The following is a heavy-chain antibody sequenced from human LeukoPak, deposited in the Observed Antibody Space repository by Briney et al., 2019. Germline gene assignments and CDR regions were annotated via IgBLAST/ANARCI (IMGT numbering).Heavy chain of an antibody. CDR2: INHSGST. CDR3: ARGPSYSYGYLDY. J-gene: IGHJ4*02. V-gene: IGHV4-34*01. Sequence: SSETLSLTCTVSGGSISGYYWSWIRQPPGKGLEWIGEINHSGSTNYNPSLKSRVTISVDTSKNQFSLKLSSVTAADTAVYYCARGPSYSYGYLDYWGQGTLVTVSS. CDR1: GGSISGYY. D-gene: IGHD5-18*01.